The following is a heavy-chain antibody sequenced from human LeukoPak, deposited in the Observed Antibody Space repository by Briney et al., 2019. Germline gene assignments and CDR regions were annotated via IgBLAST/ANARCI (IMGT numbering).Heavy chain of an antibody. CDR2: INHSGST. CDR3: ASLVLYYYGSGSYTPSDY. D-gene: IGHD3-10*01. J-gene: IGHJ4*02. Sequence: SETLSLTCAVYGGSFSGYYWSWIRQPPGKGLEWIGEINHSGSTNYNPSLKSRVTISVDTSKNQFSLKLSSVTAADTAVYYCASLVLYYYGSGSYTPSDYWGQGTLVTVSS. CDR1: GGSFSGYY. V-gene: IGHV4-34*01.